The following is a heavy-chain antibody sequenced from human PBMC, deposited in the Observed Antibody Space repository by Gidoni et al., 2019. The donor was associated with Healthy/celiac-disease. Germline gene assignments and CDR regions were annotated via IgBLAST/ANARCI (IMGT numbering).Heavy chain of an antibody. CDR1: GFTFDDYA. CDR3: AKDLYRGSAKNYYYYGMDV. CDR2: ISWNSGSI. Sequence: EVQLVESGGGLVQPGRSLRLSCDASGFTFDDYAMPWVRQAPGKGLEWVSGISWNSGSIGYADSVKGRFTISRDNAKNSLYLQMNSLRAEDTALYYCAKDLYRGSAKNYYYYGMDVWGQGTTVTVSS. J-gene: IGHJ6*02. D-gene: IGHD3-10*01. V-gene: IGHV3-9*01.